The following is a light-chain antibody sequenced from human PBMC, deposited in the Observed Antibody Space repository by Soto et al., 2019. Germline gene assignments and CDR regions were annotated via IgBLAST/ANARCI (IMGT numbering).Light chain of an antibody. J-gene: IGKJ1*01. CDR3: QQYNSYPT. Sequence: DIQMTQSPSTLSASVGDRVTITCRASQSISSWLAWYPQKPGKAPKLLIYKASSLESGVPARFSGSGSGTAFTLTISRLQPDDFANYYCQQYNSYPTFGQGTKVEIK. V-gene: IGKV1-5*03. CDR2: KAS. CDR1: QSISSW.